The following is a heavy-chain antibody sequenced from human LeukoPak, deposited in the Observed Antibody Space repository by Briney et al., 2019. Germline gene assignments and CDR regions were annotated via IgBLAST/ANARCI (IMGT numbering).Heavy chain of an antibody. D-gene: IGHD3-10*01. J-gene: IGHJ5*02. CDR3: ARGITMVRGVIAWFDP. CDR2: IYHSGST. CDR1: GGSISSSNW. V-gene: IGHV4-4*02. Sequence: SGTLSLTCAVSGGSISSSNWWSWVRQPPGKGLEWIGEIYHSGSTNYNPSLKSRVTISVDKSKNQFSLKLSSVTAADTAVYYCARGITMVRGVIAWFDPWGQGTLVTVSS.